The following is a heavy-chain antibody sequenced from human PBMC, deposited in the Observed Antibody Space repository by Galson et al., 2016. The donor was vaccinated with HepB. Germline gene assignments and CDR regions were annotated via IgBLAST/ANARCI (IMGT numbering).Heavy chain of an antibody. Sequence: SLRLSCAASAFGFSSYAMAWVRQAPGKGLEWVSTISASGDTTYYADSVKGRFTISRDNAKNSLYLQMNSLRVEDTAMYYCAKDAYSRGGYWGQGTLVTVSS. V-gene: IGHV3-23*01. D-gene: IGHD6-13*01. CDR3: AKDAYSRGGY. J-gene: IGHJ4*02. CDR1: AFGFSSYA. CDR2: ISASGDTT.